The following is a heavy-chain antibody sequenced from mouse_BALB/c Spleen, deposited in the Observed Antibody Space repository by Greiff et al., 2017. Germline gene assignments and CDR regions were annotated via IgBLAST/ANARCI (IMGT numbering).Heavy chain of an antibody. CDR1: GFTFSDYY. V-gene: IGHV5-4*02. CDR2: ISDGGSYT. CDR3: ARDGGRYFDV. J-gene: IGHJ1*01. D-gene: IGHD3-3*01. Sequence: EVKLMESGGGLVKPGGSLKLSCAASGFTFSDYYMYWVRQTPEKRLEWVATISDGGSYTYYPDSVKGRFTISRDKAKNNLYLQMSSLKSEDTAMYYCARDGGRYFDVWGEGTTVTVSS.